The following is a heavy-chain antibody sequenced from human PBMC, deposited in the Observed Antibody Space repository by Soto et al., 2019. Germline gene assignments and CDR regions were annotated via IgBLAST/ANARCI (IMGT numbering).Heavy chain of an antibody. D-gene: IGHD3-10*01. CDR1: GDTFNFYS. CDR2: VNPIVSMS. Sequence: QVQLVQSGAEVKRPGSSVKVSCKASGDTFNFYSISWVRQAHGLGLEWMGRVNPIVSMSNYAQKFQGRVTMTADKSTSTAYMELSSLRYEDTSIYYCASSYGSGYRAFDYWGQGALVTVSS. V-gene: IGHV1-69*02. J-gene: IGHJ4*02. CDR3: ASSYGSGYRAFDY.